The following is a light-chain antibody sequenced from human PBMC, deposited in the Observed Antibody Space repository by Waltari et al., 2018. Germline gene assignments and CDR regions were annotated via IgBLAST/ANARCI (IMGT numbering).Light chain of an antibody. Sequence: QSALTQPASVSGSPGQSITISCTGTSSDVGGYNYVSWYQQHPGKAPKLMIYDVSNRPSGVSSRFSGSKSGNTASLPISGLQAEDEADYYCSSYTSSSTLVFGGGTKLTVL. V-gene: IGLV2-14*03. J-gene: IGLJ3*02. CDR1: SSDVGGYNY. CDR3: SSYTSSSTLV. CDR2: DVS.